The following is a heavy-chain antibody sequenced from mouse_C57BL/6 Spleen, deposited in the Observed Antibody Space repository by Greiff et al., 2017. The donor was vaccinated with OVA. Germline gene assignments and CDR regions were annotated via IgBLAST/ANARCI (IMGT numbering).Heavy chain of an antibody. CDR3: ARSRDYGGAWFAY. V-gene: IGHV1-42*01. CDR2: INPSTGGT. D-gene: IGHD2-4*01. CDR1: GYSFTGYY. J-gene: IGHJ3*01. Sequence: EVKLMDSGPELVKPGASVKISCKASGYSFTGYYMNWVKQSPEKSLEWIGEINPSTGGTTYNQKFKAKATLTVDKSSSTAYMQLKSLTSEDSAVYYCARSRDYGGAWFAYWGQGTLVTVSA.